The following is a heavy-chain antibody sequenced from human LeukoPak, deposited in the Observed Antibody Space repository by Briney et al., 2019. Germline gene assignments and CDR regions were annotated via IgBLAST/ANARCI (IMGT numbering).Heavy chain of an antibody. J-gene: IGHJ4*02. CDR1: GFTVSSNY. V-gene: IGHV3-53*01. CDR3: ARGAGYNYPYYFDY. CDR2: IYGGGNI. Sequence: GSLRLSCAASGFTVSSNYMNWVRQAPGKGLEWVSVIYGGGNIYYADSVKGRFTISRDNSKNTLYLQMNSLRAGDTAVYYCARGAGYNYPYYFDYWGQGTLVTVSS. D-gene: IGHD5-24*01.